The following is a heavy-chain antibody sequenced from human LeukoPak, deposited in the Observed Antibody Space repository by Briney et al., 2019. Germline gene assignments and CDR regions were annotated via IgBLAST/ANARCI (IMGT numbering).Heavy chain of an antibody. CDR2: ISAYNGNT. D-gene: IGHD3-22*01. CDR3: ARLKNYYVSSGYLVTDAFDI. J-gene: IGHJ3*02. Sequence: ASVKVSCKASGYTFTSYGISWVRQAPGQGLEWMGWISAYNGNTKHAQKLQGRVTMTTDTSTSTAYMELRSLKSDDTAVYYCARLKNYYVSSGYLVTDAFDIWGQGTMVTVSS. CDR1: GYTFTSYG. V-gene: IGHV1-18*01.